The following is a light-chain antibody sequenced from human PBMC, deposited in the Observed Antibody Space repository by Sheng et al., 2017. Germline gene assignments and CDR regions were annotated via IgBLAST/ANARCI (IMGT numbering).Light chain of an antibody. CDR3: QSHDNSLSGSA. J-gene: IGLJ2*01. Sequence: QSVLTQPPSVSAAPGQKVTISCSGSSSNIGRNYVSWYQQLPGTGPKLLLYDNNKRPSGIPDRFSGSKSGTSATLVITGLQAEDEAYYYCQSHDNSLSGSAFGGGTKLTVL. CDR1: SSNIGRNY. V-gene: IGLV1-51*01. CDR2: DNN.